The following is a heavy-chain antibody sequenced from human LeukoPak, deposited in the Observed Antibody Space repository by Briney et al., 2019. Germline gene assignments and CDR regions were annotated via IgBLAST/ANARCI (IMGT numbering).Heavy chain of an antibody. V-gene: IGHV5-51*01. D-gene: IGHD2-2*02. J-gene: IGHJ5*02. Sequence: GESLKISSKGSGYSFTSYWIGWVRQMPGKGLEWMGIIYPGDSDTRYSPSFQGQVTISADKSISTAYLQWSSLKASDTAMYYCARRYCSSTSCYSGRGTWFDPWGQGTLVTVSS. CDR3: ARRYCSSTSCYSGRGTWFDP. CDR1: GYSFTSYW. CDR2: IYPGDSDT.